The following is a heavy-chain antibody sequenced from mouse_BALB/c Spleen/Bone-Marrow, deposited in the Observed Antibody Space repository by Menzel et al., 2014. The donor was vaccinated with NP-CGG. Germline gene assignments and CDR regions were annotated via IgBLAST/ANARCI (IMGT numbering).Heavy chain of an antibody. CDR3: AKYDYGFTF. CDR1: GYTFTNYW. CDR2: ISPSNIHT. V-gene: IGHV1-69*02. D-gene: IGHD1-1*01. Sequence: QVQLQQSGADLVRPGASVKLSCKTSGYTFTNYWINWLKQRPGQGLEWIGNISPSNIHTNYNQKFKDKATLTVDKSSSTAYMQLSSPTSEDSAVNYCAKYDYGFTFWGQGTLVTVSA. J-gene: IGHJ3*01.